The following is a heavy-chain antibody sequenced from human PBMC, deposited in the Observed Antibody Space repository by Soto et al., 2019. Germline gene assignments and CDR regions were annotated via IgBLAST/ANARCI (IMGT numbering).Heavy chain of an antibody. Sequence: SETLSLTCTVPGGSISSGDYYWSWIRQPPGKGLEWIGYIYYSGSTYYNPSLKSRVTISVDTSKNQFSLKLSSVTAADTAVYYWAKQQGYSGLSGSAPGGEEPLVT. CDR2: IYYSGST. CDR3: AKQQGYSGLSGSAP. D-gene: IGHD5-12*01. V-gene: IGHV4-30-4*01. J-gene: IGHJ4*02. CDR1: GGSISSGDYY.